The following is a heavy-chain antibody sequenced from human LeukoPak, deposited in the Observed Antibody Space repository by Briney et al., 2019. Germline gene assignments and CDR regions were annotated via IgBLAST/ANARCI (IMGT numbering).Heavy chain of an antibody. Sequence: PSQTLSLTCNVSGGSISRGSYYWSWIRQPAGKGLEWIGRIFSSGSINYNPSLKRRLTISIDTSRNQFSLKLSSVTAADTAVYYRARGGWDALDIWGQGTMVTVSS. J-gene: IGHJ3*02. CDR1: GGSISRGSYY. V-gene: IGHV4-61*02. CDR3: ARGGWDALDI. CDR2: IFSSGSI. D-gene: IGHD3-10*01.